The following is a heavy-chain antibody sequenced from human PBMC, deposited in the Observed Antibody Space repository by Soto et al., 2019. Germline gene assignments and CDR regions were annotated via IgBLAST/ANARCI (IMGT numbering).Heavy chain of an antibody. J-gene: IGHJ2*01. Sequence: QGQLVQSGAEVKKPGSSVKVSCKASGGSFRTYAINCVRQAPGQGLEWMGGIIPMLAAPTYAQKFQGRLTITADESTTTVYMELSSLPSEDTAVYYCARVGPPSPAVIWFFDLWGRGTLVTVSS. CDR3: ARVGPPSPAVIWFFDL. V-gene: IGHV1-69*01. CDR1: GGSFRTYA. CDR2: IIPMLAAP. D-gene: IGHD2-21*01.